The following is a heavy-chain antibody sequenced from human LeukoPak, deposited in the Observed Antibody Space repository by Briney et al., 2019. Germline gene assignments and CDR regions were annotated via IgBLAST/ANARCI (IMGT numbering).Heavy chain of an antibody. D-gene: IGHD3-22*01. J-gene: IGHJ3*02. CDR2: IYTSGST. Sequence: SETLSLTCTVSGCSISSYYWSWIRQPAGKGLEWIGRIYTSGSTNYNPSLKSRVTMSVDTSKNQFSLKLSSVTAADTAVYYCARDAPLYYYDSSGYSRDDAFDIWGQGTMVTVSS. CDR3: ARDAPLYYYDSSGYSRDDAFDI. V-gene: IGHV4-4*07. CDR1: GCSISSYY.